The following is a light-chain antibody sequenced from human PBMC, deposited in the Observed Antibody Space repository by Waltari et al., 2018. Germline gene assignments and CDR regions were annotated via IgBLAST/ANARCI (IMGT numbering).Light chain of an antibody. CDR1: NIGSKS. V-gene: IGLV3-21*02. Sequence: SYVLTQPPSASVAPGQTARITCGGNNIGSKSVHWYQQRPGQAPVLAVYDDSGRPSWIPERFSGSNSGNTATLTISRVEAGDEADYYCQVWDSSSDHVVFGGGTKLTVL. CDR3: QVWDSSSDHVV. CDR2: DDS. J-gene: IGLJ2*01.